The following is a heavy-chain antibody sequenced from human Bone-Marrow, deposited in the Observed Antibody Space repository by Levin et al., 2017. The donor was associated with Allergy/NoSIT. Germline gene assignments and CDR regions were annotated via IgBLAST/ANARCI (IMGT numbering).Heavy chain of an antibody. J-gene: IGHJ6*03. CDR3: ARVLLEWLPPTVYYNHYMDV. CDR2: IYYRGST. D-gene: IGHD3-3*01. Sequence: SETLSLTCSVSDDSINVYYWSWIRQPPGKGLEWIGYIYYRGSTNYNPSLKSRVTMSVDTSKNQFSLKLRSVTAADTATYYCARVLLEWLPPTVYYNHYMDVWGKGTTVTVSS. CDR1: DDSINVYY. V-gene: IGHV4-59*01.